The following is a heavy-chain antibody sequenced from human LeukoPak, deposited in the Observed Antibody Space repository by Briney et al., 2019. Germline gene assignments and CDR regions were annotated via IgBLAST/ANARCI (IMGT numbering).Heavy chain of an antibody. CDR2: INPNSGGT. CDR3: ARVPRRGDRFDP. V-gene: IGHV1-2*02. Sequence: SVKVSCKASEYTFTNYYIHWVRQAPGQGLEWMGWINPNSGGTNYAQKFQGRVTMTRDTSISTAYMELSSLRTEDTAVYYCARVPRRGDRFDPWGQGTLVTVSS. CDR1: EYTFTNYY. J-gene: IGHJ5*02. D-gene: IGHD3-10*01.